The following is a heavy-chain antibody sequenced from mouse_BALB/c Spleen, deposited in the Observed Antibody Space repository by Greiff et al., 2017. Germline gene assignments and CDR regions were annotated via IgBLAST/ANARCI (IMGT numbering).Heavy chain of an antibody. Sequence: DVMLVESGGGLVKPGGSLKLSCAASGFTFSSYAMSWVRQTPEKRLEWVASISSGGSTYYPDSVKGRFTISRDNARNILYLQMSSLRSEDTAMYYCAREGGNYAMDYWGQGTSVTVSS. V-gene: IGHV5-6-5*01. J-gene: IGHJ4*01. CDR3: AREGGNYAMDY. CDR2: ISSGGST. CDR1: GFTFSSYA.